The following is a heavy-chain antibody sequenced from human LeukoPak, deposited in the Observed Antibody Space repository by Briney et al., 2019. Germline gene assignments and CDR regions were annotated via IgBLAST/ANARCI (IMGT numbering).Heavy chain of an antibody. CDR3: ASFGSRDGYDAFDI. Sequence: ASVKVSCKASGYTFTGYYMHWVRQAPGQGLEWMGWINPNSGGTNYAQKFQGRVTMTRDTSISTAYMELRSLRSDDTAVYYCASFGSRDGYDAFDIWGQGTMVTVSS. J-gene: IGHJ3*02. V-gene: IGHV1-2*02. CDR1: GYTFTGYY. D-gene: IGHD5-24*01. CDR2: INPNSGGT.